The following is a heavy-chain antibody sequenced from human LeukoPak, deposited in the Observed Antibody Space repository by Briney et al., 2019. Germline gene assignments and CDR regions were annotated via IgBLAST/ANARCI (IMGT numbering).Heavy chain of an antibody. Sequence: GGSPRLSCAASGFPVNKYEMHWVRQAPGKGLEWVSYIDAGATSTNYADSVWGRFTLSRDNAQNSVHLQMNSLRDEDTAVYYCVGGRLLRSTKYFDYWGQGALVTVSS. J-gene: IGHJ4*02. CDR1: GFPVNKYE. CDR2: IDAGATST. CDR3: VGGRLLRSTKYFDY. D-gene: IGHD2-21*02. V-gene: IGHV3-48*03.